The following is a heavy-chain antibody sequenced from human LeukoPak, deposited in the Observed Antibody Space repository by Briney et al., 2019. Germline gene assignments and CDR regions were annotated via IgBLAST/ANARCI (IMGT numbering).Heavy chain of an antibody. V-gene: IGHV5-51*01. CDR1: GYSFTSNW. CDR3: ARPRSRTIDAFDI. D-gene: IGHD2-2*01. CDR2: IYPSDSNT. J-gene: IGHJ3*02. Sequence: GEPLKISSKASGYSFTSNWNGWGRQMPGKGLEWMGIIYPSDSNTRYSPSFQGQVTISADKSISTSFLQWSSLKASDTAMYYCARPRSRTIDAFDIWGQGTMVTVSS.